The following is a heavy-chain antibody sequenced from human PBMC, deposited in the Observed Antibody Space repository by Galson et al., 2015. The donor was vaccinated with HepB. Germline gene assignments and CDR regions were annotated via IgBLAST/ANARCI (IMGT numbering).Heavy chain of an antibody. CDR2: INPNSGGT. Sequence: SVKVSCKASGYTFTGYYMHWVRQAPGQGLEWMGWINPNSGGTNYAQKFQGRVTMTRDTSISTAYMELSSLRSEDTAVYYCARSGALVAVAGTAHWFDPWGQGTLVTVSS. V-gene: IGHV1-2*02. CDR1: GYTFTGYY. J-gene: IGHJ5*02. D-gene: IGHD6-19*01. CDR3: ARSGALVAVAGTAHWFDP.